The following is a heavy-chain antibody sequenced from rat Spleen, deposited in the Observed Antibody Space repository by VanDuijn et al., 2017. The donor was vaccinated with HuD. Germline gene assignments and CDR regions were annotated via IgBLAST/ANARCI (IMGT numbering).Heavy chain of an antibody. CDR3: ARHMGLGYFDY. CDR2: ISYSGST. D-gene: IGHD1-7*01. V-gene: IGHV3-1*01. J-gene: IGHJ3*01. CDR1: GFSITSNY. Sequence: EVQLQESGPGLVKPSQSLSLTCSVTGFSITSNYWAWIRKFPGNKMEWIGHISYSGSTSYNPSLKSRISITRDTSKNQFFLQLNSVTTEDTATYYCARHMGLGYFDYWGRGALVTVSS.